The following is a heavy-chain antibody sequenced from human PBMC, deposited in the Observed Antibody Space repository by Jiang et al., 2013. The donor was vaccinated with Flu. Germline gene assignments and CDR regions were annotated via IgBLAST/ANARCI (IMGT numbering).Heavy chain of an antibody. J-gene: IGHJ3*02. D-gene: IGHD3-22*01. Sequence: NHSGSTNYNPSLKSRVTISVDTSKNQFSLKLSSVTAADTAVYYCARVYYDSSGYYYPDAFDTWGQGTMVTVSS. V-gene: IGHV4-34*01. CDR3: ARVYYDSSGYYYPDAFDT. CDR2: NHSGST.